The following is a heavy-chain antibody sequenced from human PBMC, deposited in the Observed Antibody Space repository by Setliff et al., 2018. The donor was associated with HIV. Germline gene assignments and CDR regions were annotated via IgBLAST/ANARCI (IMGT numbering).Heavy chain of an antibody. J-gene: IGHJ4*02. D-gene: IGHD5-12*01. V-gene: IGHV3-74*03. Sequence: GGSLRLSCAASGFTFNIYAMSWVRQAPGKGLVWVSRVNSDGSSKTYADSVKGRFTISRDNAKNTLYLQMNSLRVEDTGVYYCHSGYDTEEQSYFDYWGQGTLVTVSS. CDR1: GFTFNIYA. CDR3: HSGYDTEEQSYFDY. CDR2: VNSDGSSK.